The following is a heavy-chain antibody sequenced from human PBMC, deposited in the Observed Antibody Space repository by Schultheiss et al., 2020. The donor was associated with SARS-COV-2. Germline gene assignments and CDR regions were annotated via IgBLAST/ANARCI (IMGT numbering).Heavy chain of an antibody. CDR2: ISSSGSTI. J-gene: IGHJ6*02. D-gene: IGHD2-21*02. V-gene: IGHV3-11*01. CDR3: ARESIVVVTATNYYYYYGMDV. CDR1: GFTFSDYY. Sequence: GGSLRLSCVASGFTFSDYYMSWIRQAPGKGLEWVSYISSSGSTIYYADSVKGRFTISRDNAKNSLYLQMNSLRAEDTAVYYCARESIVVVTATNYYYYYGMDVWGQGTTVTVSS.